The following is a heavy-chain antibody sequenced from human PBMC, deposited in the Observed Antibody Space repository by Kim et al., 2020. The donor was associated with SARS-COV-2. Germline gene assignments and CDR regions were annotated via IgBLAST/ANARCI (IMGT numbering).Heavy chain of an antibody. V-gene: IGHV3-66*01. D-gene: IGHD6-25*01. CDR3: ATNLAAAGVV. J-gene: IGHJ4*02. CDR2: T. Sequence: TYYVETVKVRLTISRDNSKNTLYLQMSSLRGEGAAVYYCATNLAAAGVVWGQGTLVTVSS.